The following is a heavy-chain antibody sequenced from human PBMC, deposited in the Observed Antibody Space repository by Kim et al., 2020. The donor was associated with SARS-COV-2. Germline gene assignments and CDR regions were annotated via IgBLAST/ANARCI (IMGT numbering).Heavy chain of an antibody. Sequence: GGSLRLSCAASGFTFSSYGMHWVRQAPGKGLEWVAVISYDGSNKYYADSVKGRFTISRDNSKNTLYLQMNSLKPEDTAVYYCAKGATLYSNSFNWYFDLWGRGTLVTVSS. CDR1: GFTFSSYG. J-gene: IGHJ2*01. CDR2: ISYDGSNK. V-gene: IGHV3-30*18. D-gene: IGHD6-6*01. CDR3: AKGATLYSNSFNWYFDL.